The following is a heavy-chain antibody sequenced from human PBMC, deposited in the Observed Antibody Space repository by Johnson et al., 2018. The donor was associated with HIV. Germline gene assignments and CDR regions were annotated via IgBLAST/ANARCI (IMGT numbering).Heavy chain of an antibody. D-gene: IGHD5-12*01. J-gene: IGHJ3*02. CDR1: GFSVSSNY. CDR2: IYSGGNT. V-gene: IGHV3-66*01. Sequence: EVQLVESGGGLVQPGGSLRLSCSASGFSVSSNYMTWVRQAPGKGLEWVSVIYSGGNTYYADSVKGRFSISRDNSKNTVYLQMNSLTPEDTAVYYCASTIDIVPTGRSYDAFDIWGQGTLVTVSS. CDR3: ASTIDIVPTGRSYDAFDI.